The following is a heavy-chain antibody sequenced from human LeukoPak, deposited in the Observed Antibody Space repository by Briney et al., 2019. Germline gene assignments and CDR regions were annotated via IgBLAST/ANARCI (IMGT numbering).Heavy chain of an antibody. D-gene: IGHD3-10*01. Sequence: GRSLRLSCAASGFSFSSYGMHWVRQAPGKGLEWVAVIWYDGSNKYYADSVKGRFTISRDNSKNTLDLQMNSLRAEDTAVYYCARDRASVFDIWGQGTMVTVSS. CDR2: IWYDGSNK. CDR1: GFSFSSYG. V-gene: IGHV3-33*01. J-gene: IGHJ3*02. CDR3: ARDRASVFDI.